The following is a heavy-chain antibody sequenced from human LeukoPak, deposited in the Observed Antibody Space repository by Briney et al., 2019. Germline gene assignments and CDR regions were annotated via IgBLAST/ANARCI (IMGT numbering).Heavy chain of an antibody. CDR1: GGSFSGYY. J-gene: IGHJ4*02. V-gene: IGHV4-34*01. CDR3: ARGTIFGVVPYYFDY. D-gene: IGHD3-3*01. CDR2: INHSGST. Sequence: SETLSLTCAVYGGSFSGYYWSWIRQPPGKGLEWIGEINHSGSTNYNPSLKSRVTISVDTSKNQFSLELSSVTAADTAVYYCARGTIFGVVPYYFDYWGQGTLVTVSS.